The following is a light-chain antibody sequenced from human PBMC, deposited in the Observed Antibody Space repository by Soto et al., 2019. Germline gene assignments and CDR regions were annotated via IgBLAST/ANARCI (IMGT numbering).Light chain of an antibody. CDR3: LSYDSSLRASF. CDR2: TNN. CDR1: SSNIGAGYD. V-gene: IGLV1-40*01. J-gene: IGLJ2*01. Sequence: QSVLTQPPSVSGAAGQRVTISCTGSSSNIGAGYDVHWYQQLPGTAPKLFIYTNNNRPSGVPDRFSASKSGASASLAITGLQAEDEADYYCLSYDSSLRASFFGGGTKLTVL.